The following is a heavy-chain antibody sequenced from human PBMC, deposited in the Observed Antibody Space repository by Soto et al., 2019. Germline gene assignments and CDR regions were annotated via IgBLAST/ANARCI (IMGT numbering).Heavy chain of an antibody. CDR3: ATPTPLRGTIITNIDFDY. D-gene: IGHD1-7*01. V-gene: IGHV1-24*01. Sequence: QVPLVQSGAEVKRPGASVMVSCQISGHTLTELSIHWVRQAPGQRLEWVGGFNPEDGEVLSSQSLQGRVTFTQHTVTATVYMELSGLTSDDTAVYYCATPTPLRGTIITNIDFDYWGQGTLVTVSS. CDR1: GHTLTELS. J-gene: IGHJ4*02. CDR2: FNPEDGEV.